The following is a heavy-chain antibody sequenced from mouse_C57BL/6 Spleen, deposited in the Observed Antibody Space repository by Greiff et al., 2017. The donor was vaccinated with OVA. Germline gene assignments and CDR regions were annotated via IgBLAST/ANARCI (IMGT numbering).Heavy chain of an antibody. CDR1: GYTFTDYN. CDR2: INPNNGGT. D-gene: IGHD2-1*01. CDR3: ARRGTLLFYFDY. Sequence: EVQLQQSGPELVKPGASVKIPCKASGYTFTDYNMDWVKQSHGQSLEWIGDINPNNGGTIYNTKFKGQATLTVDKSASTSYMELRSLTSEDTAVYYCARRGTLLFYFDYWGQGTTLTVSS. J-gene: IGHJ2*01. V-gene: IGHV1-18*01.